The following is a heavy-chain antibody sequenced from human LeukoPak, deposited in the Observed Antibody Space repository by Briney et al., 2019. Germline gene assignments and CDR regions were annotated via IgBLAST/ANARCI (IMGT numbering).Heavy chain of an antibody. Sequence: GGSLRLSCAASGFTFSNAWMSWVRQAPGKGLEWVGRIKSKTDGGTTDYAAPVKGRFTISRDDSKNTLYLQMNSLKTEDTAVYYCARDPPYYHDSSGFGFRDYWGQGTLVTVSS. CDR3: ARDPPYYHDSSGFGFRDY. CDR2: IKSKTDGGTT. D-gene: IGHD3-22*01. V-gene: IGHV3-15*01. CDR1: GFTFSNAW. J-gene: IGHJ4*02.